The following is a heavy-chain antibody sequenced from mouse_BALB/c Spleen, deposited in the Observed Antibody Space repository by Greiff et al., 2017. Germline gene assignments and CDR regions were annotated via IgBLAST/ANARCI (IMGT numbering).Heavy chain of an antibody. J-gene: IGHJ3*01. D-gene: IGHD1-2*01. CDR3: ARSYGYGFAY. V-gene: IGHV1S29*02. CDR2: IYPYNGGT. Sequence: VHVKQSGPELVKPGASVKISCKASGYTFTDYNMHWVKQSHGKSLEWIGYIYPYNGGTGYNQKFKSKATLTVDNSSSTAYMELRSLTSEDSAVYYCARSYGYGFAYWGQGTLVTVSA. CDR1: GYTFTDYN.